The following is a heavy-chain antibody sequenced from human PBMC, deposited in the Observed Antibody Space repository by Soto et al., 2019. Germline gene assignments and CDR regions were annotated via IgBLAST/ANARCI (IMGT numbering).Heavy chain of an antibody. J-gene: IGHJ5*02. CDR1: GGSISSYY. D-gene: IGHD6-13*01. CDR3: ARAIAAAGMSWFDP. Sequence: SETLSLTCTVSGGSISSYYWSWIRQPLGKGLEWIGYIYYSGSTNYNPSLKSRVTISVDTSKNQFSLKLSSVTAADTAVYYCARAIAAAGMSWFDPWGQGTLVTVS. V-gene: IGHV4-59*01. CDR2: IYYSGST.